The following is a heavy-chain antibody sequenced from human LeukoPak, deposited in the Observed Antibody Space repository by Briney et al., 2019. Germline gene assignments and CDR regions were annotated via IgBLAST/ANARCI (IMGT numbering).Heavy chain of an antibody. J-gene: IGHJ4*02. D-gene: IGHD6-6*01. V-gene: IGHV1-2*06. CDR1: GYTFTGYY. CDR3: ARLKRLRSSDHF. Sequence: ASVKVSCKASGYTFTGYYIHWVRQAPRRGLEWMGRINPISGGTNYAQKFQGRVSMTTDTSINTAYMELNRLTYDDTAVYYLARLKRLRSSDHFWPQGTRVPVPS. CDR2: INPISGGT.